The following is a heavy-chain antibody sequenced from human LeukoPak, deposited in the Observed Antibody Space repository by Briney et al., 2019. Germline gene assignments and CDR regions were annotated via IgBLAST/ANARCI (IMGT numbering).Heavy chain of an antibody. Sequence: PSETLSLTCTVSGYSISSGYYWGWIRQPPGKGLEWIGSIYHSGSTYYNPSLKSRVTISVDTSKNQFSLKLSSVTAADTAVYYCARHRIFAATGLDSWGQGTLVTVSS. D-gene: IGHD6-13*01. CDR1: GYSISSGYY. J-gene: IGHJ4*02. CDR3: ARHRIFAATGLDS. CDR2: IYHSGST. V-gene: IGHV4-38-2*02.